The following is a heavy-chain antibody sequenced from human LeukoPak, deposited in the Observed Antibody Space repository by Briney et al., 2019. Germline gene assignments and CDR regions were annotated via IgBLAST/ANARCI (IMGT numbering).Heavy chain of an antibody. D-gene: IGHD2-21*02. CDR1: GFTFSSYG. CDR3: ANLLFRGGDCYSGGFDY. J-gene: IGHJ4*02. CDR2: ISYDGSNK. V-gene: IGHV3-30*18. Sequence: GGSLRLSCAASGFTFSSYGMHWVRQAPGKGLEWVAVISYDGSNKYYADSVKGRFTISRDNSKNTLYLQMNSLRAEDTAVYYCANLLFRGGDCYSGGFDYWGQGTLVTVSS.